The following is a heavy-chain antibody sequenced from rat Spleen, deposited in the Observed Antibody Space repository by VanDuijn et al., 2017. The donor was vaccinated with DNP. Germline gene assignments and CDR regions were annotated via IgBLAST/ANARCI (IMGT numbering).Heavy chain of an antibody. CDR1: GFTFSDYY. Sequence: EVQLVESGGGLVQPGRSLKLSCAASGFTFSDYYMAWVRQAPTKGLAWVAYISYDGGGTYNGDSVKGRFTISRDNAKSTLYLQMNSLRSEDMATYYCARHVLPLRVWDYWGQGVMVTVSS. CDR2: ISYDGGGT. D-gene: IGHD1-4*01. CDR3: ARHVLPLRVWDY. V-gene: IGHV5-22*01. J-gene: IGHJ2*01.